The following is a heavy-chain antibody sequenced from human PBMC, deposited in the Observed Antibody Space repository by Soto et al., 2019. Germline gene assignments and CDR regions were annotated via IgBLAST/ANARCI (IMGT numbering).Heavy chain of an antibody. CDR3: AKDGWDYYYYMEV. D-gene: IGHD1-26*01. V-gene: IGHV3-23*01. J-gene: IGHJ6*03. CDR2: ISGSGGST. CDR1: GFTFSSYA. Sequence: PGGSLRLSCAASGFTFSSYAMSWVRQAPGKGLEWVPAISGSGGSTYYADSVKGRFTISRDNSKNTLYLQMNSLRAEDTAVYYCAKDGWDYYYYMEVWGKGTTVTVSS.